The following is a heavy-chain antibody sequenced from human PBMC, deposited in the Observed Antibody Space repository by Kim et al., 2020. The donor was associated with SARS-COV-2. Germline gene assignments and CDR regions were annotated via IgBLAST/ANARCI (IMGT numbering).Heavy chain of an antibody. CDR2: ISGSGGST. V-gene: IGHV3-23*01. CDR3: AKSEAILGPIWFGELLTGPSHPHDAFDI. D-gene: IGHD3-10*01. CDR1: GFTFSSYA. J-gene: IGHJ3*02. Sequence: GGSLRLSCAASGFTFSSYAMSWVRQAPGKGLEWVSAISGSGGSTYYADSVKGRFTISRDNSKNTLYLQMNSLRAEDTAVYYCAKSEAILGPIWFGELLTGPSHPHDAFDIWGQGTMVTVSS.